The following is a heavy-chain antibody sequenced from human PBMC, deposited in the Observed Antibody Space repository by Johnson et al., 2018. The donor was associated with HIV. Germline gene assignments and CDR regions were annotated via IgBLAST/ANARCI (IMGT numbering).Heavy chain of an antibody. CDR3: AKDFRRFFPTPDAFGI. V-gene: IGHV3-30*04. D-gene: IGHD4-23*01. Sequence: QVQLVESGGGLVQPGGSLRLSCEVSGFTFSSYAMHWVRQAPAKGLEWVAAISYDGSDKDHADSVKGRFTITRDSSKNTLYLQMNSLRAEDTAVYYCAKDFRRFFPTPDAFGIWGQGTMVTVSS. J-gene: IGHJ3*02. CDR1: GFTFSSYA. CDR2: ISYDGSDK.